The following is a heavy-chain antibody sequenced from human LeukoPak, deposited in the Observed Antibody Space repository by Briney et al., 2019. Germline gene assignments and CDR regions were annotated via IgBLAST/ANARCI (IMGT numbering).Heavy chain of an antibody. J-gene: IGHJ4*02. CDR3: AKDSSKWAFDY. CDR2: IRYDESNQ. D-gene: IGHD1-26*01. V-gene: IGHV3-30*02. Sequence: GGSLRLSCAASGFTFSSYGMHWVRQAPGKGLEWVAFIRYDESNQYYADSVKGRLTISRDNSKNTLYLQMNSLRPEDTAVYYCAKDSSKWAFDYWGQGTLVTVSS. CDR1: GFTFSSYG.